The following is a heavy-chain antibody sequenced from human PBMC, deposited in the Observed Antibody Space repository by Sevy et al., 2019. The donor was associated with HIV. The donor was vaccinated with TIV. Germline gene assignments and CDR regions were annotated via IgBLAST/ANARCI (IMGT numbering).Heavy chain of an antibody. CDR3: ARAPTGSQGPGQYFHH. Sequence: ASVKVSCKASGYTFTSYVITWVRQAPGQGLEWMGRISPYNGDTNYAQKLQGRVTMTTDTSTTIAYMELRSLRSDATAVYYCARAPTGSQGPGQYFHHWGQGTLVTVSS. CDR1: GYTFTSYV. V-gene: IGHV1-18*01. D-gene: IGHD1-26*01. J-gene: IGHJ1*01. CDR2: ISPYNGDT.